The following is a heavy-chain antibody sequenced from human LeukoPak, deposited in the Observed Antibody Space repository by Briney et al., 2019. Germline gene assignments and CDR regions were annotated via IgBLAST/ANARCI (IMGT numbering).Heavy chain of an antibody. Sequence: QAGGSLRLSCEASGFTSSSYAMSWVRQAPGKGLEWVSGISGSGSSTYYADSVKGRFTISRDNSKNTLYLQMNSLRAEDTALYYCAKGRCSTTSCSLGYFDYWGQGNLVTVSS. CDR2: ISGSGSST. CDR3: AKGRCSTTSCSLGYFDY. D-gene: IGHD2-2*01. V-gene: IGHV3-23*01. CDR1: GFTSSSYA. J-gene: IGHJ4*02.